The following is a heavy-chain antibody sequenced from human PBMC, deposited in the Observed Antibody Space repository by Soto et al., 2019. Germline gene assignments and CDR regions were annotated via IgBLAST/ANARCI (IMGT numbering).Heavy chain of an antibody. V-gene: IGHV3-30-3*01. Sequence: QVQLVESGGGVVQPGRSLRLSCAASGFTFSSYAMHWVRQAPGKGLEWVAVISYDGSNKYYADSVKGRFTIARDNSKNTLYLHMNSLRAEDTAVYYCARVHRMYYDYGMDVWGQGTTVTVSS. CDR3: ARVHRMYYDYGMDV. CDR1: GFTFSSYA. J-gene: IGHJ6*02. CDR2: ISYDGSNK. D-gene: IGHD2-8*01.